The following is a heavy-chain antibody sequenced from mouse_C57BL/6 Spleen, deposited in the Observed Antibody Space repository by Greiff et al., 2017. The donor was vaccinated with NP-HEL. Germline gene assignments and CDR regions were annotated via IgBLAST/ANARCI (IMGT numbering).Heavy chain of an antibody. CDR2: ISYDGSN. CDR3: AREGDYGNYDAWFAY. V-gene: IGHV3-6*01. Sequence: VQLKQSGPGLVKPSQSLSLTCSVTGYSITSGYYWNWIRQFPGNKLEWMGYISYDGSNNYNPSLKNRISITRDTSKNQFFLKLNSVTTEDTATYYCAREGDYGNYDAWFAYWGQGTLVTVSA. CDR1: GYSITSGYY. D-gene: IGHD2-1*01. J-gene: IGHJ3*01.